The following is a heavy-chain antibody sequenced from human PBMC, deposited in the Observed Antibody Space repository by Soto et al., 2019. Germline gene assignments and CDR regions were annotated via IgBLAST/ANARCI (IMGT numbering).Heavy chain of an antibody. D-gene: IGHD6-13*01. J-gene: IGHJ4*02. CDR1: GFTFSSYS. Sequence: GGSLRLSCAASGFTFSSYSMNWIRQAQGKGLEWVSYIISTTSTIYYAGSVKGRFTISRENAKNSLYLQMNSLRAEDTAVYYCAILVNPYSSSWYYFDYWGQGTLVTVSS. CDR3: AILVNPYSSSWYYFDY. V-gene: IGHV3-48*01. CDR2: IISTTSTI.